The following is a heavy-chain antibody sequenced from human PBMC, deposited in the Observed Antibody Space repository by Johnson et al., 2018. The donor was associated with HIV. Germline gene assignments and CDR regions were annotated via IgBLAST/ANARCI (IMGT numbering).Heavy chain of an antibody. J-gene: IGHJ3*02. V-gene: IGHV3-15*01. D-gene: IGHD3-22*01. Sequence: VQLVESGGGLVKPGGSLRLSCEASGFSFSNAWMNWVRQAPGKGLEWVGRIKSETDGGTTDYATPVKGRFTISRDNAKNSLYLQMNSLRAEDTAVYYCARRWAHYYDTGGAFDIWGQGTMVTVSS. CDR1: GFSFSNAW. CDR2: IKSETDGGTT. CDR3: ARRWAHYYDTGGAFDI.